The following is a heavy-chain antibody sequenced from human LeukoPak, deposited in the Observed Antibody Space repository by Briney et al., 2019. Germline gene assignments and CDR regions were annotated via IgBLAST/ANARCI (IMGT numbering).Heavy chain of an antibody. Sequence: PSETLSLTCTVSGGSISSYYWSWIRQPPGKGLEWIGYIYYNGITNYNPSLTSRVTISVDTSKNQFSLKLSSVTAADTAVYYCARSELLWFGGVNSGFDYWGQGTLVTVSS. V-gene: IGHV4-59*01. J-gene: IGHJ4*02. D-gene: IGHD3-10*01. CDR3: ARSELLWFGGVNSGFDY. CDR2: IYYNGIT. CDR1: GGSISSYY.